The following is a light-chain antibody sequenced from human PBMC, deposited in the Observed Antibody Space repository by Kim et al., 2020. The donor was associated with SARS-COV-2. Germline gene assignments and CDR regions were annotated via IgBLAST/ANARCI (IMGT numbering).Light chain of an antibody. Sequence: SSELTQDPAASVALGPTVRIPCQGDSLTNYYATWYQQRPGQAHVLVLYDKNSRPAGIPDRFSGSASGNTASLTITGSLAEDVADYYCSSQDISAHRYVLATGTKVTFL. CDR2: DKN. J-gene: IGLJ1*01. V-gene: IGLV3-19*01. CDR1: SLTNYY. CDR3: SSQDISAHRYV.